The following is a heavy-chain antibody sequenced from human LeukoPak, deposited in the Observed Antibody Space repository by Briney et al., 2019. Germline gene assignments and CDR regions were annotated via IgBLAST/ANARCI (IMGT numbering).Heavy chain of an antibody. J-gene: IGHJ4*02. CDR2: IYYSGST. Sequence: SETLSLTCTVSGGSISSYYWSWIRQPPGKGLEWIGYIYYSGSTNYNPSLKSRVTISVDTSKNQFSLKLSSVTAADTAVYYCARGTFWSGYYHDYWGQGTLVTVSS. D-gene: IGHD3-3*01. CDR1: GGSISSYY. V-gene: IGHV4-59*08. CDR3: ARGTFWSGYYHDY.